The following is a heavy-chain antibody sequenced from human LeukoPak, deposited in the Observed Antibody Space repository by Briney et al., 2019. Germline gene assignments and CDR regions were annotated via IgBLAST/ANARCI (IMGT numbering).Heavy chain of an antibody. CDR3: ARQISDYYYYYIDV. CDR1: GGSISSNY. V-gene: IGHV4-39*01. CDR2: IYYSGTT. D-gene: IGHD3-10*01. J-gene: IGHJ6*03. Sequence: SETLSLTCTVSGGSISSNYWGWIRQTPGKGLEWIGTIYYSGTTHYNPSLESRATISEDTSKNQFSLTLRSVTAADTAVYYCARQISDYYYYYIDVWGKGTTVTVSS.